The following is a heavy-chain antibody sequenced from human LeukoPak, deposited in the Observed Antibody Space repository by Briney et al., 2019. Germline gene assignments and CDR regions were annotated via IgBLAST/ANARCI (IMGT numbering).Heavy chain of an antibody. D-gene: IGHD5-24*01. Sequence: SETLSLTCAVYGGSFSGYYWSWIRQPPGKGLEWIGEINHSGSTNYNPSLKSRVTKSVDTSENQFSLKLNSVTAADTAVYYCARMGPEMATIRDYWGQGTLVTVSS. CDR2: INHSGST. J-gene: IGHJ4*02. CDR3: ARMGPEMATIRDY. CDR1: GGSFSGYY. V-gene: IGHV4-34*01.